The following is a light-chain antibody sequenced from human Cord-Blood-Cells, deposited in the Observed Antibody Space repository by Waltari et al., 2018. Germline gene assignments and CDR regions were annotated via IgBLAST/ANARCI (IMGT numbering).Light chain of an antibody. CDR1: RRGVGGFKL. CDR2: EGS. Sequence: QSALTQPGPLSGSPGQAITIPCTGTRRGVGGFKLVSWDQQHPGKAPKLMIYEGSKRPSGVSNRFSGSKSGNTASLTISGLQAEDEADYYCCSYAGSSTWVFGGGTKLTVL. V-gene: IGLV2-23*01. CDR3: CSYAGSSTWV. J-gene: IGLJ3*02.